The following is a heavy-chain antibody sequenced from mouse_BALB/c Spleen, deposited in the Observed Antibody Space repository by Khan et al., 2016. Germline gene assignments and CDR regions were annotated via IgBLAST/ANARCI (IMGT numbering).Heavy chain of an antibody. J-gene: IGHJ2*01. V-gene: IGHV5-6-3*01. CDR3: ARENYRYYFDY. CDR1: GFTFSTYG. CDR2: INSNGGST. D-gene: IGHD2-14*01. Sequence: EVELVESGGGLVQPGGSLKLSCAASGFTFSTYGMSWVRQTPDKRLELVATINSNGGSTYYQDSLKGRFTISRDNAKNTLYLQMSSLKSEDTAMYYCARENYRYYFDYWGQGTTLTVSS.